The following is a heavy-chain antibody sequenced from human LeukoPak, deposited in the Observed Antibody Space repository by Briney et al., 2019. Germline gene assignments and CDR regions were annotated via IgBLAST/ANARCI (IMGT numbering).Heavy chain of an antibody. Sequence: GGSLRLSCAASGFNVRSKYMSWVRQAPGKGLECVSVFYSGGTTAYADSVKGRFTISIDNSNNTLYLQMNSLRAEDTAVYYCARVSFGPASEWFDPWGQGTLVTVSS. D-gene: IGHD3/OR15-3a*01. J-gene: IGHJ5*02. CDR1: GFNVRSKY. V-gene: IGHV3-53*01. CDR3: ARVSFGPASEWFDP. CDR2: FYSGGTT.